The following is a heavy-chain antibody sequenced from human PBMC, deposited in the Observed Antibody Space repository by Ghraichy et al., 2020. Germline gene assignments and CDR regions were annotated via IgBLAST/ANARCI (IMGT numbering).Heavy chain of an antibody. CDR3: ARAPTYSKSSPGRY. CDR2: ISFDGSEI. D-gene: IGHD1-26*01. J-gene: IGHJ4*02. V-gene: IGHV3-30*04. Sequence: GGSLRLSCAASGFPFNSFPMNWVRQAPGKGLEWVALISFDGSEIFYADSVKGRFNISRDNFRNTLYLQMNSLRAEDSAVYYCARAPTYSKSSPGRYWGQGTLVTVSP. CDR1: GFPFNSFP.